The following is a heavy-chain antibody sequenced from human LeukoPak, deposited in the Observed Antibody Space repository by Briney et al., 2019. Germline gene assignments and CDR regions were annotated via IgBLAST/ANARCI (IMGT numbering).Heavy chain of an antibody. CDR3: ARDQYSSGWYDY. CDR2: ISSSSNYI. D-gene: IGHD6-19*01. J-gene: IGHJ4*02. Sequence: GGSLRLSCAASGFTFSSYSMNWVRQAPGKGLEWVSSISSSSNYIYYADSVKGRFTISRDNGKNSLYLQMNSLRAEDTAVYYGARDQYSSGWYDYWGQGTLVTVSS. V-gene: IGHV3-21*01. CDR1: GFTFSSYS.